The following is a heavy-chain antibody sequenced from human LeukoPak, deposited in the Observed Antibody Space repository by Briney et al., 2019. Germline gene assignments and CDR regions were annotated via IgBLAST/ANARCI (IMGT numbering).Heavy chain of an antibody. CDR2: INPHSGVT. J-gene: IGHJ4*02. CDR1: GFTFTGYY. D-gene: IGHD2-21*02. CDR3: VREGNELLSKNFDY. Sequence: ASVKVSCKASGFTFTGYYIHWVRQAPGQGLEWMGYINPHSGVTNSPQKFQGRVTMTTDTSISAAYMELSSLISDDTAMYYCVREGNELLSKNFDYWGQGTLVTVSS. V-gene: IGHV1-2*02.